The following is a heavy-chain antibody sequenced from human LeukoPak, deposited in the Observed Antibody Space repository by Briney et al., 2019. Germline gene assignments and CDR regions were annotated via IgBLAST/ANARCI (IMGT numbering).Heavy chain of an antibody. CDR1: GYTFTGYY. CDR2: INPNSGGT. J-gene: IGHJ4*02. D-gene: IGHD1-26*01. CDR3: ARSSGSYSDFDY. V-gene: IGHV1-2*04. Sequence: ASVKVSCKASGYTFTGYYMHWVRQAPGQGLEWMGWINPNSGGTNYAQKFQGWVTMTRDTSTSTVYMELSSLRSEDTAVYYCARSSGSYSDFDYWGQGTLVTVSS.